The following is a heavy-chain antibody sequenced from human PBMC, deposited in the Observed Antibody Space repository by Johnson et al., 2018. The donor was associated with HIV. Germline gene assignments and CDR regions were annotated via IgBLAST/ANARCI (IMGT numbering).Heavy chain of an antibody. CDR3: ARDPPARSQYNSPPLAFDI. D-gene: IGHD1-14*01. V-gene: IGHV3-33*01. CDR2: MWYDGSNR. Sequence: QMLLVESGGGVVQPGRSLRLSCAASGFTFSTYGMHWVRQAPGKGLEWVAVMWYDGSNRYYADSVKGRFTISKDNSKNTLYLQMNSLRAEDTAVYYCARDPPARSQYNSPPLAFDIWGQGTMVTVSS. CDR1: GFTFSTYG. J-gene: IGHJ3*02.